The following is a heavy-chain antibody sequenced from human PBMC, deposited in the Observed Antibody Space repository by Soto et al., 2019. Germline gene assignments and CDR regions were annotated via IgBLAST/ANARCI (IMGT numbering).Heavy chain of an antibody. CDR1: GYTFTSYY. CDR2: INPSGGST. CDR3: ARGDSRYYDSSGQLTY. D-gene: IGHD3-22*01. Sequence: SVKVSCKSSGYTFTSYYMHWVRQAPGQGLEWMGIINPSGGSTSYAQKFQGRVTMTRDTTTSTVYMELSSLRSEDTAVYYCARGDSRYYDSSGQLTYWGQGTLVTVSS. J-gene: IGHJ4*02. V-gene: IGHV1-46*01.